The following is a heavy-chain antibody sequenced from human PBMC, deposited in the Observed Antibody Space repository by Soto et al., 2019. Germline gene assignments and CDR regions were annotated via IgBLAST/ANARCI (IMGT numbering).Heavy chain of an antibody. J-gene: IGHJ6*02. CDR1: GGSISSYY. V-gene: IGHV4-59*08. D-gene: IGHD3-9*01. CDR3: ARQRYDILTGYYNYGMDV. Sequence: PSETLSLTCTVSGGSISSYYWSWIRQPPGKGLEWNGYIYYTGSTNYNPSLKSRVTISIDTSKNQFSLKLSSVTAADTAVYYCARQRYDILTGYYNYGMDVWGQGTTVTVSS. CDR2: IYYTGST.